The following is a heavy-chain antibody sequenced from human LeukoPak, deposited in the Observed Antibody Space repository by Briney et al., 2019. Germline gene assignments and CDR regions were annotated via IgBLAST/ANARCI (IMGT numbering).Heavy chain of an antibody. J-gene: IGHJ5*02. CDR1: GGSISSSSYY. Sequence: SETLSLTCTVSGGSISSSSYYWGWIRQPPGKGLEWIGSIYYSGSTYYNPSLKSRVTISVDTSKNQFSLKLSSVTAADTAVYYCARDPPNCSSTSCPPPWGQGTLVTVSS. CDR3: ARDPPNCSSTSCPPP. CDR2: IYYSGST. D-gene: IGHD2-2*01. V-gene: IGHV4-39*02.